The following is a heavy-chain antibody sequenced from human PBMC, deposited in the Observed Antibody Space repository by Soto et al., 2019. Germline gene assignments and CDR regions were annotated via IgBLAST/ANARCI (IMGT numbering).Heavy chain of an antibody. CDR2: IIPILGIA. CDR3: ARLVDTADFDY. V-gene: IGHV1-69*02. J-gene: IGHJ4*02. Sequence: QVQLVQSGAEVKKPGSSVKVSCKASGGTFSSYTISWARQAPGQGLEWMGRIIPILGIANYAQKFQGRVTITADKSTSTAYMELSSLRSEDTAVYYCARLVDTADFDYWGQGTLVTVSS. D-gene: IGHD5-18*01. CDR1: GGTFSSYT.